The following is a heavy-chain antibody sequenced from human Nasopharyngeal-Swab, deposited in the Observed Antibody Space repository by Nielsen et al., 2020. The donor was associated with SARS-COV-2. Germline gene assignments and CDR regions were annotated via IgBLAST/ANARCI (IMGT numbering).Heavy chain of an antibody. CDR3: AKDLGIAVAGTGHDL. Sequence: SLKISCAASGFSFDDYAMHWVRQAPGKGLEWVSGTSWNSGRIGYADSVKGRFTISRDNAKNSLFLQMNSLRAEDTALYYCAKDLGIAVAGTGHDLWGQGTLVTVSS. D-gene: IGHD6-19*01. CDR1: GFSFDDYA. J-gene: IGHJ5*02. CDR2: TSWNSGRI. V-gene: IGHV3-9*01.